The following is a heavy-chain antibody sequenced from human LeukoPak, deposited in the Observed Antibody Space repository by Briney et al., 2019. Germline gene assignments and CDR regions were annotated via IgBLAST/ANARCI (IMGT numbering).Heavy chain of an antibody. CDR3: ASGYYGSGSRPALLYYYYGMDV. CDR2: INHSGST. CDR1: GGSLSGYY. Sequence: SETLSLTCAVYGGSLSGYYWSWIRQPPGKGLEWIGEINHSGSTNYNPSLKSRVAISVDTSKNQFSLKLSSVTAADTAVYYCASGYYGSGSRPALLYYYYGMDVWGQGTTVTVSS. D-gene: IGHD3-10*01. J-gene: IGHJ6*02. V-gene: IGHV4-34*01.